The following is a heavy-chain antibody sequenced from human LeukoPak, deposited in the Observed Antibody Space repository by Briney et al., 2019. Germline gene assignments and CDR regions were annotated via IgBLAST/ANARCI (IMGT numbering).Heavy chain of an antibody. CDR2: IQNDGNNK. Sequence: PGGSLRLSCAVSGFTFSGYGIHWVRQAPGKGLEWVAFIQNDGNNKYYADSVKGRFTMSRDNSKDTLYLQMNSLRPEDTAIYYCAKDYGSGTYTSDYWGQGTLVTVSS. CDR3: AKDYGSGTYTSDY. J-gene: IGHJ4*02. V-gene: IGHV3-30*02. D-gene: IGHD3-10*01. CDR1: GFTFSGYG.